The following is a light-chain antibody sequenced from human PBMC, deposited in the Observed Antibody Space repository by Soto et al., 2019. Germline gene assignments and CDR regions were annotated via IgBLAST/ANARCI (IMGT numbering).Light chain of an antibody. Sequence: MQVTQSRSTLSASVGDRVTITCRASQSITNRLAWYQQKPGKAPKLLIYDASSLESGVPSRFSGSGSGTEFTLTISSLQPDDFATYYCQDYSPYSWTFGQGTKVDI. V-gene: IGKV1-5*01. CDR3: QDYSPYSWT. J-gene: IGKJ1*01. CDR1: QSITNR. CDR2: DAS.